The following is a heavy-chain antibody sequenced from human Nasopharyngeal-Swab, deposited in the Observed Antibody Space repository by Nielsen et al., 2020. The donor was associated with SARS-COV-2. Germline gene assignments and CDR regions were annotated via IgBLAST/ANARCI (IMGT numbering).Heavy chain of an antibody. CDR2: ISAYNGNT. V-gene: IGHV1-18*01. CDR3: ARLMIGWFDP. CDR1: GFNFTSYG. D-gene: IGHD3-22*01. Sequence: ASVKVSFQASGFNFTSYGISWVRQAPGQGLEWMGWISAYNGNTNYAQKLQGRVTMTTDTSTSTAYMELRSLRSDDTAVYYCARLMIGWFDPWGQGTLVTVSS. J-gene: IGHJ5*02.